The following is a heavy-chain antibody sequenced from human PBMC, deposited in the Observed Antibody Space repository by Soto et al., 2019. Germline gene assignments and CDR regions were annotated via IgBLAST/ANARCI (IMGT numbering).Heavy chain of an antibody. Sequence: QSQTPSLTCAISGDSVSGDSAAWNWLRQSPSRGLEWLGRTYYRSYRSQWYYDYAPSLRGRITINPDTSNNEFSLQLTSVTPEDAAVYFCARGVTRRIAVAGSYYGMDVWGQGTTVTVSS. CDR2: TYYRSYRSQWYY. V-gene: IGHV6-1*01. D-gene: IGHD6-19*01. J-gene: IGHJ6*02. CDR3: ARGVTRRIAVAGSYYGMDV. CDR1: GDSVSGDSAA.